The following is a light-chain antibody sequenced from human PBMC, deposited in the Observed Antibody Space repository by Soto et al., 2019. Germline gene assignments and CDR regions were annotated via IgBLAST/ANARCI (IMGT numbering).Light chain of an antibody. J-gene: IGKJ3*01. CDR2: AAS. CDR1: QAVSNY. Sequence: DIQMTQSPSSLSASVGDRVTITCRASQAVSNYLAWYQQKPGKVPKILIYAASVLPSGVPSRFSGSGSGTGFALTITGLQPEDIATYYCKKYNSAPFSFGRVTIVDFK. CDR3: KKYNSAPFS. V-gene: IGKV1-27*01.